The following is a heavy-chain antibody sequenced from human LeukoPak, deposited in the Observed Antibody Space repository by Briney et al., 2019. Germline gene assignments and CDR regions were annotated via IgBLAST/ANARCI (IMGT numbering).Heavy chain of an antibody. V-gene: IGHV4-4*07. CDR2: IYTSGST. CDR1: GGSLRSYY. D-gene: IGHD3-22*01. J-gene: IGHJ6*02. CDR3: ASEGGYYDSSGYPLHYYYYGMDV. Sequence: SETLSLTCTVSGGSLRSYYWSWIRQPAGKGLEWIGRIYTSGSTNYNPSLKSRVTMSVDTSKNQFSLKLSSVTAADTAVYYCASEGGYYDSSGYPLHYYYYGMDVWGQGTTVTVSS.